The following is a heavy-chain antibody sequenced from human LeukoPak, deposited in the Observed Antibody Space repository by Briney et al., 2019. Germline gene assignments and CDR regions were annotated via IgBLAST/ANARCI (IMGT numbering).Heavy chain of an antibody. V-gene: IGHV3-30*04. CDR3: AKERLTGDALAY. J-gene: IGHJ4*02. D-gene: IGHD7-27*01. CDR2: ISYDGSNK. Sequence: PGGSLRLSCAASGFTFRSCAIYWVRQAPGKGLEWVAVISYDGSNKYYADSVKGRFTISRDNSKNTLYLQMNSLRAEDTAVYYCAKERLTGDALAYWGQGTLVTVSS. CDR1: GFTFRSCA.